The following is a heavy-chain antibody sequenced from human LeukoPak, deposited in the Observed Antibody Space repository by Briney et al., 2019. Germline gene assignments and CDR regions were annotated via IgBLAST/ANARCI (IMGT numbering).Heavy chain of an antibody. CDR1: GGSISNYY. V-gene: IGHV4-59*01. D-gene: IGHD1-14*01. Sequence: PSETLSLTCTVSGGSISNYYWYWMRQPPGKGLEWVGYTFYSGNAKYNPSLKSRVTISVDTSKNQFSLKLNSVTAADTAVYYCAKGGPEASAGLSCFDPGGQGTRVTVSS. J-gene: IGHJ5*02. CDR2: TFYSGNA. CDR3: AKGGPEASAGLSCFDP.